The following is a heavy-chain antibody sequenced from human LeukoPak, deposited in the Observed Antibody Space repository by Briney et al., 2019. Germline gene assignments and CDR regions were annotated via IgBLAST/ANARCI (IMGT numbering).Heavy chain of an antibody. J-gene: IGHJ6*02. D-gene: IGHD2/OR15-2a*01. CDR2: ISGSGGST. CDR3: ARDQALKISYYYALDV. V-gene: IGHV3-23*01. CDR1: GFTFSSYA. Sequence: GGSLRLSCAASGFTFSSYAMSWVRQAPGKGLEWVSAISGSGGSTYYADSVKGRFTISRDNSKNTLYLQMDSLRAEDTAVYYCARDQALKISYYYALDVWGQGTTVTVSS.